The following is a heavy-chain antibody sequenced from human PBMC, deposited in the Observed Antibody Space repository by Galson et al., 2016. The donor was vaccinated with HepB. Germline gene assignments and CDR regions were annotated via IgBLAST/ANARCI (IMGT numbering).Heavy chain of an antibody. CDR1: GFTFRDSA. V-gene: IGHV3-49*03. CDR2: IRSNAYGGTT. Sequence: SLRLSCATSGFTFRDSALNWFRQAPGKGLEWVGFIRSNAYGGTTEYVASVKGRFTITRDDSASIAYLQMHSLKTVDTAVYYCTRGGAGSGSYPPHLTYWGQGTLVTVSS. D-gene: IGHD1-26*01. J-gene: IGHJ4*02. CDR3: TRGGAGSGSYPPHLTY.